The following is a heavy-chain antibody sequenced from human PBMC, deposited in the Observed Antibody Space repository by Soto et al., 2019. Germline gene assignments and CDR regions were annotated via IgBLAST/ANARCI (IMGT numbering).Heavy chain of an antibody. CDR1: GFTFSSYA. J-gene: IGHJ4*02. D-gene: IGHD3-10*01. Sequence: LRLSCAASGFTFSSYAMSWVRQAPEKGLEWVSTISDSGGNTYYADSVKGRFTISRDNSKNTLYLQMNSLRAEDTAVYYCAKYGRGNYGSYFDYWGQGTLVTVSS. V-gene: IGHV3-23*01. CDR2: ISDSGGNT. CDR3: AKYGRGNYGSYFDY.